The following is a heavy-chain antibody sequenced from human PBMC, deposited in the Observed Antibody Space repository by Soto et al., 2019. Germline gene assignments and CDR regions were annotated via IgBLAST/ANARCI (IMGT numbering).Heavy chain of an antibody. CDR1: GYTLTELS. Sequence: ASVKVSCKVSGYTLTELSMHWVRQAPGKGLEWMGGFDPEDGETIYAQKFQGRVTMTEDTSTDTAYMELSSLRSEDTAVYYCATYSSGWHTRAGSWDYWGQGTLVTVSS. CDR2: FDPEDGET. CDR3: ATYSSGWHTRAGSWDY. J-gene: IGHJ4*02. V-gene: IGHV1-24*01. D-gene: IGHD6-25*01.